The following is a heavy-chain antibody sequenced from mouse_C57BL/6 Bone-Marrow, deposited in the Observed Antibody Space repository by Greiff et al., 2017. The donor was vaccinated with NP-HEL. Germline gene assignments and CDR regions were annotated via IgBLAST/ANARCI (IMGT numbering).Heavy chain of an antibody. CDR1: GYTFTSYW. CDR2: IDPSDSYT. V-gene: IGHV1-69*01. Sequence: VQLQQPGAELVMPGASVKLSCKASGYTFTSYWMHWVKQRPGQGLEWIGEIDPSDSYTNYNQKFKGKSTLTVDKSSSTAYMQLSSLTSEDSAVYYCARSRVGPLFDYWGQGTTLTVSS. J-gene: IGHJ2*01. D-gene: IGHD4-1*01. CDR3: ARSRVGPLFDY.